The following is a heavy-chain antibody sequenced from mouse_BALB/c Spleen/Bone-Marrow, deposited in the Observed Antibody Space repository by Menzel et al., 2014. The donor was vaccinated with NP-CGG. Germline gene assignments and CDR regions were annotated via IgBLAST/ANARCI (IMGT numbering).Heavy chain of an antibody. Sequence: VQLQESGAELVKPGASVKLSCKASGYTFTSYWMHWAKLRPGQGFEWVGEINPSNGGTNFNEKFKSKATLTVDKSSSTAYMQLSSLTSEDSAVYYCTRSRYDYDNAMDCWGQGTSVTVSS. CDR1: GYTFTSYW. CDR3: TRSRYDYDNAMDC. D-gene: IGHD2-4*01. V-gene: IGHV1S16*01. J-gene: IGHJ4*01. CDR2: INPSNGGT.